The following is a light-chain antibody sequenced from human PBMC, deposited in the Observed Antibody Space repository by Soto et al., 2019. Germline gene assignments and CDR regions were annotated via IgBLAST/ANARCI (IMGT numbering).Light chain of an antibody. CDR2: DAS. CDR1: QSVSSC. Sequence: IVLTQSPGTLSLSPWERATLSCRASQSVSSCLAWYQQKPGQAPRLLIYDASNRATGIPARLSGSGSGTDFTLTISSLEHEDFAVYYCQQRSNWPLLTFGGGTKVDIK. V-gene: IGKV3-11*01. CDR3: QQRSNWPLLT. J-gene: IGKJ4*01.